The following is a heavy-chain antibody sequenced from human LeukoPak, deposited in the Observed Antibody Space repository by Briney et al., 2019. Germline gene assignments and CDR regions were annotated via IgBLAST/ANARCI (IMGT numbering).Heavy chain of an antibody. D-gene: IGHD6-19*01. CDR1: GFTFSSYG. V-gene: IGHV3-73*01. CDR2: IGGKPKSYAT. CDR3: TTYTSGHY. J-gene: IGHJ4*02. Sequence: GGSLRLSCAASGFTFSSYGMHWVRQASGKGLEWVVRIGGKPKSYATAYAASVKGRFTISRDVSENTAYLQMKSLKTEDTAVYYCTTYTSGHYWGQGTLVTVSS.